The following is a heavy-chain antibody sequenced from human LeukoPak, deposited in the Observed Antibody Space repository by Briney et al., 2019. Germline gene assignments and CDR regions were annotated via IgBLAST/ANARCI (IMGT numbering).Heavy chain of an antibody. Sequence: SETLSLTCAVSGGSISSSNWWSWVRPPPGKGLEWIGEIYHSGSTNYNPSLKSRVTISVDKSKNQFSLKLSSVTAADTAVYYCARSYFGSGTFNGFDYWGQGTLVTVSS. V-gene: IGHV4-4*02. J-gene: IGHJ4*02. CDR2: IYHSGST. CDR1: GGSISSSNW. CDR3: ARSYFGSGTFNGFDY. D-gene: IGHD3-10*01.